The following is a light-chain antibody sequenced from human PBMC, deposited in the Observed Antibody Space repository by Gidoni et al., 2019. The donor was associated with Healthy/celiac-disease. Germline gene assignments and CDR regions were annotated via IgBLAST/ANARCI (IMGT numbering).Light chain of an antibody. CDR2: DVS. J-gene: IGLJ2*01. CDR1: SSDVGGYNY. CDR3: CSYAGSYTLV. Sequence: QSALTQPRPVSGPPGQSVTISCTGTSSDVGGYNYVSWYQHHPGKAPKLVIYDVSKRPSGVPDRFSGSKSGNTASLTISGLQAEDEVDYYCCSYAGSYTLVFGGGTKLTVL. V-gene: IGLV2-11*01.